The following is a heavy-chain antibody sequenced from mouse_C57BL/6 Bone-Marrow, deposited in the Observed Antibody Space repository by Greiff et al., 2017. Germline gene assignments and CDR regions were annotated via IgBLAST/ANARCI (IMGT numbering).Heavy chain of an antibody. Sequence: VQLQQPGAELVRPGSSVKLSCKASGYTFTSYWMHWVKQRPIQGLEWIGNIDPSDSETHYNQKFKDKATLTVDKSSSTAYMQLSSLTSEDSAVYYGASRYYSNYGYAMDYWGQGTSVTVSS. V-gene: IGHV1-52*01. CDR2: IDPSDSET. J-gene: IGHJ4*01. CDR3: ASRYYSNYGYAMDY. D-gene: IGHD2-5*01. CDR1: GYTFTSYW.